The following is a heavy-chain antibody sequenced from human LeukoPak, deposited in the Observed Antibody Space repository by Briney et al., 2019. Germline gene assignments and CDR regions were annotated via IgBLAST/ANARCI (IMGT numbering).Heavy chain of an antibody. CDR3: AELGITMIGGV. CDR1: GFTFTTYS. V-gene: IGHV3-21*01. D-gene: IGHD3-10*02. CDR2: ISSGSSAI. Sequence: GGSLRLSCEASGFTFTTYSMTWVRQAPGKGLEWVSIISSGSSAIFSADALKGRFTISRDNAKNSLYLQMNSLRAEDTAVYYCAELGITMIGGVWGKGTTVTISS. J-gene: IGHJ6*04.